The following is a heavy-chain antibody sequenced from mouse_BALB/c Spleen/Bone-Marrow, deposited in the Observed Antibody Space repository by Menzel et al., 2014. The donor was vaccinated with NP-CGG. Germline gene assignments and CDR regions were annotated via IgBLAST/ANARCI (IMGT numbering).Heavy chain of an antibody. CDR3: ARSGRQAWFPY. D-gene: IGHD2-12*01. CDR1: GYTFTSYN. V-gene: IGHV1-12*01. J-gene: IGHJ3*01. Sequence: LQQSGAELVRSGASVKTSCKASGYTFTSYNMHWVKQTPGQGLEWIGYIYPGSGGTNYNQKFKGKATLTADTSSSTAYMQITSLTSEDSAVYFCARSGRQAWFPYWGQGTLVTVSA. CDR2: IYPGSGGT.